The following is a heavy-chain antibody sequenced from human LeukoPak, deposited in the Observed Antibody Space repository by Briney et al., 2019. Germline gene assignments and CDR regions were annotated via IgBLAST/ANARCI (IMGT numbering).Heavy chain of an antibody. V-gene: IGHV1-46*01. J-gene: IGHJ4*02. D-gene: IGHD2-15*01. CDR3: ARAPVFSGGNNQGDY. Sequence: GASVKVSCKTSGYIFTSYYIHWVRQAPGQGPEWMGIVNPSGGSTNYAQKFQGRVTMTRDTSTSTVYMELSSLRSEDTAVYYCARAPVFSGGNNQGDYWGQGTLVTVSS. CDR1: GYIFTSYY. CDR2: VNPSGGST.